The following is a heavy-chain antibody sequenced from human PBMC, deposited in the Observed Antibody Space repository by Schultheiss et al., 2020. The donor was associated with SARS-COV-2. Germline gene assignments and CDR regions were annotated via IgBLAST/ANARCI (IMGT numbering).Heavy chain of an antibody. Sequence: GGSLRLSCAASGFTFSSYVMRWVRQAPGMGLERVSAISGSGGSTYYADSVKGRFTISRDNSKNTLYLQMNSLRAEDTAVYYCAKGAGWRNYYYYYGMDVWGQGTTVTVSS. V-gene: IGHV3-23*01. J-gene: IGHJ6*02. CDR2: ISGSGGST. CDR3: AKGAGWRNYYYYYGMDV. CDR1: GFTFSSYV. D-gene: IGHD6-19*01.